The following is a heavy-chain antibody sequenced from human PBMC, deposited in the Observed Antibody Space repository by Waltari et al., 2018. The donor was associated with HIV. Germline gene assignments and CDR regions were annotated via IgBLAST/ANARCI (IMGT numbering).Heavy chain of an antibody. CDR1: GFTVRSNY. J-gene: IGHJ6*02. V-gene: IGHV3-66*01. CDR3: ASIAYCGGDCYPRGMDV. D-gene: IGHD2-21*02. CDR2: IYSGGST. Sequence: EVQLVESGGGLVQPGGSLSLSWAAFGFTVRSNYMSWVRQAPGKGLEWVSVIYSGGSTYYADSVKGRFTISRDNSKNTLYLQMNSLRAEDTAVYYCASIAYCGGDCYPRGMDVWGQGTTVTVSS.